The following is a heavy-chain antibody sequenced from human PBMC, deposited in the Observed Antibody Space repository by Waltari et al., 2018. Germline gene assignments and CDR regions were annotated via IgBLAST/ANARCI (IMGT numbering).Heavy chain of an antibody. CDR2: IDNSGNTV. V-gene: IGHV3-48*03. CDR3: ARPSTEYYFYYYYMDV. CDR1: GFTFSSYE. Sequence: EVQVVESGGGLVQPGGSLRLSCTASGFTFSSYELIWVRQAPGRGMEWISYIDNSGNTVYYADSAKGRFTISRDNAKNSLFLLMNSLRAEDTAVYYCARPSTEYYFYYYYMDVWGKGTTVTVS. J-gene: IGHJ6*03.